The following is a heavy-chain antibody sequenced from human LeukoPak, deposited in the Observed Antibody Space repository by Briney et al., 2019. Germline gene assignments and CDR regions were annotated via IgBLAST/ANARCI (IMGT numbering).Heavy chain of an antibody. CDR3: ARDGVAAAARLNYFDY. V-gene: IGHV3-7*01. CDR1: GLTFSSYW. Sequence: GGSLRLSCAASGLTFSSYWMSWVRQAPGKGLERVADIKQDGSEKYYVDSVKGRFTISRDNAKNSLYLQMNSLRAEDTAVYYCARDGVAAAARLNYFDYWGQGTLVTVSS. CDR2: IKQDGSEK. J-gene: IGHJ4*02. D-gene: IGHD6-13*01.